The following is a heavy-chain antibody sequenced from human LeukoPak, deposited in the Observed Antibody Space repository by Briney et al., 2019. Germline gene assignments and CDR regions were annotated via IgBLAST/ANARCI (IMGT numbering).Heavy chain of an antibody. V-gene: IGHV4-59*01. CDR2: IYYSGST. CDR1: GGSISSYY. CDR3: ARAGSGDSSWAEFDY. J-gene: IGHJ4*02. D-gene: IGHD6-13*01. Sequence: SETLSLTCTVSGGSISSYYWSWIRQPPGKGLEWIGYIYYSGSTNYNPSLKSRVTMSVDTSKNQFSLKLSSVTAADTAVYYCARAGSGDSSWAEFDYWGQGTLVTVSS.